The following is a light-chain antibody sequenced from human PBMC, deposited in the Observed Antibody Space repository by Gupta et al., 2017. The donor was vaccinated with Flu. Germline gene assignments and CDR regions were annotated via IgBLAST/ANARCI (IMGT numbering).Light chain of an antibody. J-gene: IGKJ1*01. CDR1: QSTSNY. CDR3: QQSRS. Sequence: DIQVTQSPSSLSASIGDRVTITCRASQSTSNYINWYQQESGKAPKLLINAASSLQSGVPSRFSASGSGTFSTLTISSLQPEDPATYYCQQSRSFGQGTKVEIK. V-gene: IGKV1-39*01. CDR2: AAS.